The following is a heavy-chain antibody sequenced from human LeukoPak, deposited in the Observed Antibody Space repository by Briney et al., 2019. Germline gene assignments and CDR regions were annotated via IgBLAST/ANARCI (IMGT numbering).Heavy chain of an antibody. CDR1: GGSISSSSYY. D-gene: IGHD1-26*01. CDR2: FVSRGTDT. V-gene: IGHV3-23*01. CDR3: AKETSPYSDSYFDY. J-gene: IGHJ4*02. Sequence: ETLSLTCTVSGGSISSSSYYWGWIRQAPGKGPEWVSSFVSRGTDTYYSDSAKGRFTISRDNSKNTLYLQMNNLRAEDTAVYYCAKETSPYSDSYFDYWGQGTLVTVSS.